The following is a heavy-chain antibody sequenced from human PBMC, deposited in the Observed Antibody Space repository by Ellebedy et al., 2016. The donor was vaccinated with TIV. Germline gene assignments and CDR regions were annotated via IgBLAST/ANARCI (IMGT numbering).Heavy chain of an antibody. CDR2: ISGSGGST. CDR1: GFTFSSYA. Sequence: GGSLRLSXAASGFTFSSYAMSWVRQAPGKGLEWVSAISGSGGSTYYADSVKGRFTISRDNSKNTLYLQMNSLRAEDTAVYYCAKNLYGPYYYYGMDVWGQGTTVTVSS. J-gene: IGHJ6*02. V-gene: IGHV3-23*01. D-gene: IGHD3-10*01. CDR3: AKNLYGPYYYYGMDV.